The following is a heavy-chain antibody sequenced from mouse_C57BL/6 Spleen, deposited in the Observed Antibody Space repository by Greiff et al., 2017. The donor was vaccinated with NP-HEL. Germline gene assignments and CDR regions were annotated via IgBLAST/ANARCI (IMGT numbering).Heavy chain of an antibody. CDR2: IYPGSGNT. J-gene: IGHJ3*01. D-gene: IGHD2-1*01. CDR3: AREDIYLEAY. V-gene: IGHV1-76*01. CDR1: GYTFTDYY. Sequence: QVQLQQSGAELVRPGASVKLSCKASGYTFTDYYINWVKQRPGQGLEWIARIYPGSGNTYYNEKLKGKATLTAEKSSSTAYMQLSSLTSEDSAVYFCAREDIYLEAYWGQGTLVTVSA.